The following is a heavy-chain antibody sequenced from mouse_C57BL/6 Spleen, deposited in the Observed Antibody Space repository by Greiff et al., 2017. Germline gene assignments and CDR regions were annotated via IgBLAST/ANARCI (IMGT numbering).Heavy chain of an antibody. J-gene: IGHJ3*01. CDR2: ISDGGSYT. CDR1: GFTFSSYA. CDR3: ARDIPLFITTGGFAY. D-gene: IGHD1-1*01. V-gene: IGHV5-4*01. Sequence: EVQLVESGGGLVKPGGSLKLSCAASGFTFSSYAMSWVRQTPEKRLEWVATISDGGSYTYYPDNVKGRFTISRDNAKNNLYLQMSHLKSEDTAMYYCARDIPLFITTGGFAYWGQGTLVTVSA.